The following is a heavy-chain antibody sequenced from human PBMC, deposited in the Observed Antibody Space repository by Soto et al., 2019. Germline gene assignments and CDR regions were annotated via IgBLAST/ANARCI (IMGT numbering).Heavy chain of an antibody. CDR1: GGSFSGYY. J-gene: IGHJ4*02. D-gene: IGHD3-3*02. Sequence: QVQLQQWGAGLLKPSETLSLTCAVYGGSFSGYYWSWIRQPPGKGLEWIGEINHSGSTNYNPSLKSRVTISVDTSKNQFSLKLSSVTAADTAVYYCARGPFYLRWYYFDYWGQGTLVTVSS. V-gene: IGHV4-34*01. CDR3: ARGPFYLRWYYFDY. CDR2: INHSGST.